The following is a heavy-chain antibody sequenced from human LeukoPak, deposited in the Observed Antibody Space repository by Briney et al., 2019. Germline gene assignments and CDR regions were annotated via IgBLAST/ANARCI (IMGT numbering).Heavy chain of an antibody. CDR1: GFTFSSYE. Sequence: PGGSLRLSCAASGFTFSSYEMNWVRQAPGKGLEWVSYISSSGSTIYYADSVKGRFTTSRDNANNSLSLQMNSLRAEDTAVYYCARGHSRWSLYYFDFWGQGTLVTVSS. J-gene: IGHJ4*02. CDR2: ISSSGSTI. CDR3: ARGHSRWSLYYFDF. V-gene: IGHV3-48*03. D-gene: IGHD6-13*01.